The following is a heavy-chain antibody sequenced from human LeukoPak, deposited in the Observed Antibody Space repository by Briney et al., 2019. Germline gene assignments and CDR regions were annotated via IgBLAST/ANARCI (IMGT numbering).Heavy chain of an antibody. CDR2: ISSSSSTI. CDR1: GFTFDDYA. D-gene: IGHD3-10*01. V-gene: IGHV3-48*01. CDR3: ARERVYYYGSGSYPDY. J-gene: IGHJ4*02. Sequence: PGGSLRLSCAASGFTFDDYAIHWVRQAPGKGLEWVSYISSSSSTIYYADSVKGRFTISRDNAKNSLYLQMNSLRAEDTAVYYCARERVYYYGSGSYPDYWGQGTLVTVSS.